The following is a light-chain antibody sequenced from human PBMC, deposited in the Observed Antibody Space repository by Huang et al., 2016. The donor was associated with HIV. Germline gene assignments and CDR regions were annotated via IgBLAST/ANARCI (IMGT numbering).Light chain of an antibody. V-gene: IGKV3-11*01. CDR2: NAS. CDR1: QSVSSH. J-gene: IGKJ4*01. CDR3: QHRSNWPLT. Sequence: EVVLTQSPATLSLSPGERAPLSCRASQSVSSHLAWYQQKYGQAPRILIYNASNRATGIPARVSGSESGTDFTLTISSLEPEDFTVYYCQHRSNWPLTFGGGTKVEI.